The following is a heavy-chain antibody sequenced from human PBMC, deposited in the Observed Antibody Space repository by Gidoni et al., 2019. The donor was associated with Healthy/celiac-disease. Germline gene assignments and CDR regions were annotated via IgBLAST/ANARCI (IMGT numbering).Heavy chain of an antibody. J-gene: IGHJ6*02. CDR2: INHSGST. CDR3: ARLADIVVVPAASPYYYYGMDV. Sequence: QVQLQQWGAGLLKPSETLSLTCAVYGGSFSGYYWSWIRQPPGKGLEWIGEINHSGSTNYNPSLKSRVTISVDTSKNQFSLKLSSVTAADTAVYYCARLADIVVVPAASPYYYYGMDVWGQGTTVTVSS. V-gene: IGHV4-34*01. D-gene: IGHD2-2*01. CDR1: GGSFSGYY.